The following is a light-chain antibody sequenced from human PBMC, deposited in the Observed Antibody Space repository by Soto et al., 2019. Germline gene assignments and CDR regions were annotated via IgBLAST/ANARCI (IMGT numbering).Light chain of an antibody. Sequence: EIVMTQSPATLSVSPGERATLSCRASRNINRKLAWYQQKPGQAPRLLISGASTRATGIPARFSGSGSGTEVTLTISSLQSEDFAVYYCQQYYDYPTLIFGGGTKVEIK. V-gene: IGKV3-15*01. J-gene: IGKJ4*01. CDR3: QQYYDYPTLI. CDR2: GAS. CDR1: RNINRK.